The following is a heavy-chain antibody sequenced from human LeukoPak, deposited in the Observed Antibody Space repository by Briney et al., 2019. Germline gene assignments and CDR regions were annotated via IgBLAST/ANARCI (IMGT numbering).Heavy chain of an antibody. Sequence: GGSLRLSCAASGFTFSSYAMSWVRQAPGKGLEWVSAISGSGGSTYYAHSVKGRFTISRDNSKNTLYLQMNSLRAEDTAVYYCAKDYDFWSGYSDYWGQGTLVTVSS. CDR3: AKDYDFWSGYSDY. V-gene: IGHV3-23*01. CDR1: GFTFSSYA. D-gene: IGHD3-3*01. CDR2: ISGSGGST. J-gene: IGHJ4*02.